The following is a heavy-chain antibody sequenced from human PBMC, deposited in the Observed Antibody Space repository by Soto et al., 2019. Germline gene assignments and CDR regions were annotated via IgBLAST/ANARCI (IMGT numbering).Heavy chain of an antibody. V-gene: IGHV3-33*01. CDR3: ARVGAPYSSSFDSFDP. D-gene: IGHD6-6*01. CDR2: IWYDGSNK. Sequence: QVQLVESGGGVVQPGRSLRLSCAASGFTFSSYGMHWVHQAPGKGLEWVAVIWYDGSNKYYADSVKGRFTISRDNSKNTLYLQMNSLRAEDTAVYYCARVGAPYSSSFDSFDPWGQGTLVTVSS. J-gene: IGHJ5*02. CDR1: GFTFSSYG.